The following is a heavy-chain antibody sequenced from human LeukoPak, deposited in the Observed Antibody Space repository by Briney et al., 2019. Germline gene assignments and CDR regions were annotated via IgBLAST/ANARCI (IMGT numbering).Heavy chain of an antibody. CDR2: ISYDGSNK. Sequence: GGSLRLSCAASGFTFSSYGMHWVRQAPGKGLEWVAVISYDGSNKYYADSVKGRFTIYRDNSKNTLYLQMNSLRAEDTAVYYCAKDQIQLWLESAFDIWGQGTMVTVSS. CDR1: GFTFSSYG. V-gene: IGHV3-30*18. J-gene: IGHJ3*02. CDR3: AKDQIQLWLESAFDI. D-gene: IGHD5-18*01.